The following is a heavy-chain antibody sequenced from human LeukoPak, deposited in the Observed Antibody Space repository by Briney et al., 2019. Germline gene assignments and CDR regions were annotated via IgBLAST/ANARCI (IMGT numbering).Heavy chain of an antibody. CDR2: IIPILGIA. CDR3: ARGVEYYDFWSGYPNIPYYNWSDP. Sequence: SVKVSCKASGGTFSSYTISWVRQAPGQGLEWMGRIIPILGIANYAQKFQGRVTITADKSTSTAYTELSSLRSEDTAVYYCARGVEYYDFWSGYPNIPYYNWSDPWGQGTLVTVSS. D-gene: IGHD3-3*01. J-gene: IGHJ5*02. CDR1: GGTFSSYT. V-gene: IGHV1-69*02.